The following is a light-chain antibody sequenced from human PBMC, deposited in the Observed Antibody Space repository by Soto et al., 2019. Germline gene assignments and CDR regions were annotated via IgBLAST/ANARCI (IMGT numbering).Light chain of an antibody. CDR3: QSYDSSLSGCV. V-gene: IGLV2-14*01. CDR2: DVS. Sequence: QSVLTQPASVSGSPGQSITISCTGTSSDVGGYNYVSWYQQHPGKAPKLMIYDVSNRPSGVSNRFSGSKSGTSASLAITGPQAEDEADYYCQSYDSSLSGCVFGTETKVTVL. CDR1: SSDVGGYNY. J-gene: IGLJ1*01.